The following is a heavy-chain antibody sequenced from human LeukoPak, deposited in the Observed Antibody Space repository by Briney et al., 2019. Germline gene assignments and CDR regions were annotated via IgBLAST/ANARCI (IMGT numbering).Heavy chain of an antibody. CDR2: IFYTGST. D-gene: IGHD5-24*01. CDR1: GASISTSDNY. V-gene: IGHV4-39*02. J-gene: IGHJ4*02. CDR3: VRPTRGPYYFDS. Sequence: SETLSLTCSVSGASISTSDNYWGWIRQPPGKGLEWIGNIFYTGSTDYSTSLTSRYAISLDTSRNSFSLTVTSVAPTDTAVYYCVRPTRGPYYFDSWGQGILVTVSS.